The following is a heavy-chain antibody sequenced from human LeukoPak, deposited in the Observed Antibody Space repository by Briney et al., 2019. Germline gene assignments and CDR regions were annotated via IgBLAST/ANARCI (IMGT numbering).Heavy chain of an antibody. CDR2: IYSGGST. CDR1: GFTVSRNY. CDR3: ARGGWYSPDAFDI. J-gene: IGHJ3*02. D-gene: IGHD6-19*01. Sequence: GGSLRLSCADSGFTVSRNYMSWVRQAPGKGLEWVSVIYSGGSTYYADSVKGRFTISGDNSKSTLYLQMNSLRAEDTAVYYCARGGWYSPDAFDIWGQGTMVTVSS. V-gene: IGHV3-66*01.